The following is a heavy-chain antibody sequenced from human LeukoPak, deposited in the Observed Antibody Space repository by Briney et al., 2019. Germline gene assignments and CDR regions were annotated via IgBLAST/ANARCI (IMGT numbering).Heavy chain of an antibody. D-gene: IGHD3-9*01. Sequence: EASVTVSCTASGGTFSSYAISWVRQAPGQGLEWMGWINTTTGNPTYAQGLTGQFVFSLDTSVSTAYLQITSLKAEDIGVYYCARGHDTTGYFAYWGQGSLVTVSS. J-gene: IGHJ4*02. V-gene: IGHV7-4-1*02. CDR2: INTTTGNP. CDR1: GGTFSSYA. CDR3: ARGHDTTGYFAY.